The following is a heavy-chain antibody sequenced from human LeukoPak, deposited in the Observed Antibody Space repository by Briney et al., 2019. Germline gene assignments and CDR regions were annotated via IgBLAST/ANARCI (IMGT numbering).Heavy chain of an antibody. J-gene: IGHJ6*03. CDR1: GGSISSSSYY. D-gene: IGHD4-23*01. CDR3: ARDGGTGTYYYYMDV. CDR2: IYYSGST. V-gene: IGHV4-39*07. Sequence: SETLSLTCTVSGGSISSSSYYWGWIRQPPGKGLEWIGSIYYSGSTYYNPSLKSRVTISVDTSKNQFSLKLSSVTAADTAVYYCARDGGTGTYYYYMDVWGKGTTVTISS.